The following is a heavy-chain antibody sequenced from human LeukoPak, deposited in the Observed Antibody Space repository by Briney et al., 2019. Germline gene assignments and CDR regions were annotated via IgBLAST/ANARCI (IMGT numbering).Heavy chain of an antibody. V-gene: IGHV3-21*01. CDR2: ISRSSSYI. J-gene: IGHJ4*02. CDR1: GFTFSSYS. CDR3: ARDPNSSGFSSHFDY. Sequence: GGSLRLSCAASGFTFSSYSMNWVRQAPGKGLEWVSFISRSSSYIYYADSVKDRFTISRDNAKNSLYLQMNSLRAEDTAVYYCARDPNSSGFSSHFDYWGQGTLVTVSS. D-gene: IGHD3-22*01.